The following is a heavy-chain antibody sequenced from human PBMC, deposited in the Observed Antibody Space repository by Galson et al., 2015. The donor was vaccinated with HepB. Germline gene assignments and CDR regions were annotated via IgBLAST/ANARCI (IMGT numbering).Heavy chain of an antibody. CDR3: ARVPYYYDSSGYYYYYGMDV. J-gene: IGHJ6*02. D-gene: IGHD3-22*01. CDR2: ISAYNGNT. Sequence: SVKVSCKASGYTFTSYGISWVRQAPGQGLEWMGWISAYNGNTNYAQKLQGRVTMTTDTSTSTAYMELRSLRSDDTAVYYCARVPYYYDSSGYYYYYGMDVWGQGTTVTVSS. V-gene: IGHV1-18*04. CDR1: GYTFTSYG.